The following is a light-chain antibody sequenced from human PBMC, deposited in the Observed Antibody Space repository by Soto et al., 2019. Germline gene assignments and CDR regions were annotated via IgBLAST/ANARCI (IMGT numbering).Light chain of an antibody. V-gene: IGKV3-15*01. Sequence: EIVMTQSPATLSVSPGERATLSCRASQSISSKVGWYQQKPGQAPRLLIYGASTRATGVPPRFSGSGSVTEFTLTISSRQSEDFAVYYCQQYNIWSSITFGQGTRLEIK. CDR2: GAS. CDR3: QQYNIWSSIT. CDR1: QSISSK. J-gene: IGKJ5*01.